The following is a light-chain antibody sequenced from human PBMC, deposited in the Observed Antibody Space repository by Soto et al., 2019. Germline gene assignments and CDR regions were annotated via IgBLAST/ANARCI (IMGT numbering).Light chain of an antibody. V-gene: IGKV1-9*01. CDR1: QGASSY. J-gene: IGKJ1*01. Sequence: IQLTQSPSSLAASVGDRVTIACRAGQGASSYLAWFQQKPGKAPKLLIYPASTLQSGVPSRFSGSGSGTDFTLTISSLQPEDFATYYCQQYNSYWTFGQGTKVDIK. CDR3: QQYNSYWT. CDR2: PAS.